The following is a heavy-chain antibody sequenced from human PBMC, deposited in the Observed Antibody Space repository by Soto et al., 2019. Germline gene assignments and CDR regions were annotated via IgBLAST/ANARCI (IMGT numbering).Heavy chain of an antibody. Sequence: QVQLQESGPGLVKPSQTLSLTCTVSGGSISSGGYYWSWIRQHPGKGLEWIGYIYYSGSTYYHPSLKGRVTISVDTSQNEFSLKLSSVTAVDTAVYYCARKYYDSSIDGFDPWGQGTLVTVSS. CDR3: ARKYYDSSIDGFDP. J-gene: IGHJ5*02. V-gene: IGHV4-31*03. CDR2: IYYSGST. D-gene: IGHD3-22*01. CDR1: GGSISSGGYY.